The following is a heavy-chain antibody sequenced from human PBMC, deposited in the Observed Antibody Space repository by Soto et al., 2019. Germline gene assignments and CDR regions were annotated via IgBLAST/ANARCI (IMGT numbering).Heavy chain of an antibody. CDR2: ISSSSSSYI. D-gene: IGHD3-3*01. V-gene: IGHV3-21*01. J-gene: IGHJ6*03. CDR3: ARAGGPGQVWQPDDFGVVPGYYYYMDV. Sequence: PGGSLRLSCAASGFTFSSYSMNWVRQAPGKGLEWVSSISSSSSSYIYYADSVKGRFTISRDNAKNSLYLQMNSLRAEDTAVYYCARAGGPGQVWQPDDFGVVPGYYYYMDVWGKGTTVTVSS. CDR1: GFTFSSYS.